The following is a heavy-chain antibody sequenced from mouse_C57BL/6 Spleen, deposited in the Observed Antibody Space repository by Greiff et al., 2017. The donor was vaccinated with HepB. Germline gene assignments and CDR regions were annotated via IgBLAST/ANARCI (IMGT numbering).Heavy chain of an antibody. J-gene: IGHJ2*01. CDR1: GYSITSGYY. CDR2: ISYDGSN. D-gene: IGHD1-1*01. Sequence: ESGPGLVKPSQSLSLTCSVTGYSITSGYYWNWIRQFPGNKLEWMGYISYDGSNNYNQSLKNRISITRDTSKNQFFLKLNSVTTEDTATYYCAREAYGSSYDYWGQGTTLTVSS. CDR3: AREAYGSSYDY. V-gene: IGHV3-6*01.